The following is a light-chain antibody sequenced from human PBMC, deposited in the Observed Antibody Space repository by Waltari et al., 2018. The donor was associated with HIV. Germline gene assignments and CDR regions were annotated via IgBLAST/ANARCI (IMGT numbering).Light chain of an antibody. CDR2: EVN. CDR3: GSHSTDTTLV. CDR1: GADVGGYDY. Sequence: HSALTQPASVSGSPGQSIAISCTGTGADVGGYDYVSWYQHHPGNAPKLTLYEVNIRPAGVSDRFSGSKSGNTASLTISGLQAEDEADYYCGSHSTDTTLVFGGGTKLTV. J-gene: IGLJ2*01. V-gene: IGLV2-14*01.